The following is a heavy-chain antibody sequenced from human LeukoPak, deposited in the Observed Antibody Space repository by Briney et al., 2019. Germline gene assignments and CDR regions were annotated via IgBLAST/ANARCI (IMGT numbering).Heavy chain of an antibody. CDR1: GFTFSDYY. V-gene: IGHV3-11*04. Sequence: GGSLRLSCAASGFTFSDYYMSWIRQAPGKGLEWVSYISSSGSTIYYADSVKGRFTISRDNAKNSLYLQMNSLRAEDTAVYYCASTLRWLLPYYFDYWAREPWSPSPQ. CDR3: ASTLRWLLPYYFDY. D-gene: IGHD1-26*01. J-gene: IGHJ4*02. CDR2: ISSSGSTI.